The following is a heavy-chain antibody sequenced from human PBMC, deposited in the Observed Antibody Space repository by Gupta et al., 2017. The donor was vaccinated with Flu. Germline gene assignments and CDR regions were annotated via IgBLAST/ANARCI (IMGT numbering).Heavy chain of an antibody. CDR2: INPTSGDT. D-gene: IGHD4-17*01. V-gene: IGHV1-2*02. J-gene: IGHJ6*02. CDR3: ATVPTTWTSGMDV. Sequence: YIHWVRQAPGQGLEWMGWINPTSGDTNYAQKLQGRFTMTRDTSISTAYMELSRLRSDDTAMYYCATVPTTWTSGMDVWGQGTTVTVSS. CDR1: Y.